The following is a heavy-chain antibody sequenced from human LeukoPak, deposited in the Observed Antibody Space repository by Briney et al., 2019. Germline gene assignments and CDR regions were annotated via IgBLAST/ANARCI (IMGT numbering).Heavy chain of an antibody. CDR2: ISSSSSYI. D-gene: IGHD6-13*01. J-gene: IGHJ4*02. V-gene: IGHV3-21*01. CDR3: ARDLGAASSTPGY. Sequence: PGGSLRLSCATSGFTFSSYSMNWVRQAPGKGLEWVSSISSSSSYIYYADSVKGRFTISRDNSNNTLYLQINSLRAEDTALYYCARDLGAASSTPGYWGQGTLVTVPS. CDR1: GFTFSSYS.